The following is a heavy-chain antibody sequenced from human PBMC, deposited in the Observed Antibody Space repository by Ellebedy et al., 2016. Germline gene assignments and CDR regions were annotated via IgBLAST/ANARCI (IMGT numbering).Heavy chain of an antibody. D-gene: IGHD2-15*01. CDR1: GFTFSSYS. CDR2: ISSSSSYI. J-gene: IGHJ6*03. Sequence: GGSLRLXXAASGFTFSSYSMNWVRQAPGKGLEWVSSISSSSSYIYYADSVKGRFTISRDNAKNSLYLQMNSLRAEDTAVYYCARLLDVGYCSGGSCYFHYYMDVWGKGTTVTVSS. CDR3: ARLLDVGYCSGGSCYFHYYMDV. V-gene: IGHV3-21*01.